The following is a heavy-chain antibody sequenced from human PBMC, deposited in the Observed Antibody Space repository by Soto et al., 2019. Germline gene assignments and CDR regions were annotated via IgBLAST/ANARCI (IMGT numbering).Heavy chain of an antibody. Sequence: PGGSLRLSCAACGFTVSRNFIGSVPQATVKTLEWVSVMYCGGGTYYADSVKGRFSISRDSSKNTLYLQMDSLSAEDTAVYYCARELGTMVRGSYWYFALWGRGTLVTVSS. CDR2: MYCGGGT. CDR3: ARELGTMVRGSYWYFAL. CDR1: GFTVSRNF. V-gene: IGHV3-53*01. J-gene: IGHJ2*01. D-gene: IGHD3-10*01.